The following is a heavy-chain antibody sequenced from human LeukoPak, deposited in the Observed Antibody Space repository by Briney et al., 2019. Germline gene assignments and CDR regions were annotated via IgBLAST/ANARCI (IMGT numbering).Heavy chain of an antibody. Sequence: GGSLRLSCAASGFTFKIYSMNWVRQAPGKGLEWVSSISTSSSHMYYADSVKGRFTISRDNAKNSLYLQMNTLRAEDTAVYYCARDETSAHFFDYWGQGTLVTVSS. V-gene: IGHV3-21*01. CDR3: ARDETSAHFFDY. D-gene: IGHD3-10*01. J-gene: IGHJ4*02. CDR2: ISTSSSHM. CDR1: GFTFKIYS.